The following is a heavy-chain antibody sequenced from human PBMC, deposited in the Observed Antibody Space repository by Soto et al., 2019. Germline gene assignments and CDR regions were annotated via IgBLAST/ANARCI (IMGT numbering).Heavy chain of an antibody. J-gene: IGHJ4*02. CDR3: ASRPPVDY. V-gene: IGHV3-53*01. Sequence: EVQLVESGGGLIQPGGSLRLSCAASGFTVSSNDMSWVRQAPGKGLEWVSAIYSSGSTSYVDSVKGRFTISRDISKNTLYLQMNSRRVEDTAVYYCASRPPVDYWGQGTLVTVSS. CDR2: IYSSGST. CDR1: GFTVSSND.